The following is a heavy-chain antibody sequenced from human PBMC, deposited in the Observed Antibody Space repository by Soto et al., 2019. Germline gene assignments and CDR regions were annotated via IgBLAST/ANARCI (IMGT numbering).Heavy chain of an antibody. V-gene: IGHV4-30-2*01. CDR3: ASSSTAAPLNY. D-gene: IGHD6-6*01. J-gene: IGHJ4*02. Sequence: PSEPLSLTCAVSGGSISSVGYSWNWIRQPPGKGLEWIGYIYHSGSTYYSPSLKSRVTISVDRSTTQFTLKLSSVTAADTAVYYCASSSTAAPLNYWGQGALVTVSS. CDR2: IYHSGST. CDR1: GGSISSVGYS.